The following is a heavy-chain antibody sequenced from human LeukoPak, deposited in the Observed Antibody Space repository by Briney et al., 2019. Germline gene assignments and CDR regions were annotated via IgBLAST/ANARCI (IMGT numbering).Heavy chain of an antibody. J-gene: IGHJ4*02. Sequence: HPGGSLRLSCAASGFTFSSYGMHWVRQAPGKGLEWVANIKQDGSEKYYVDSVKGRFTISRDNAKNSLYLQMNSLRAEDTAVYYCARDFGSNWGQGTLVTVSS. V-gene: IGHV3-7*01. CDR3: ARDFGSN. D-gene: IGHD3-3*01. CDR1: GFTFSSYG. CDR2: IKQDGSEK.